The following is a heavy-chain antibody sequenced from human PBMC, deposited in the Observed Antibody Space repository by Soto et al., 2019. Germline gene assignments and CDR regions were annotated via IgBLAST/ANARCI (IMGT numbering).Heavy chain of an antibody. CDR1: GFTFSSYW. CDR2: INTDGSST. V-gene: IGHV3-74*01. J-gene: IGHJ4*02. Sequence: EVQLVESGGDLVQPGGSLRLSCAASGFTFSSYWMHWVRQAPGERLVWVSRINTDGSSTSYADSVKGRFTISRDNAKNTLYLQMNSLRTEDTAMYYCARQASFDYWGRGPLVTVSS. CDR3: ARQASFDY.